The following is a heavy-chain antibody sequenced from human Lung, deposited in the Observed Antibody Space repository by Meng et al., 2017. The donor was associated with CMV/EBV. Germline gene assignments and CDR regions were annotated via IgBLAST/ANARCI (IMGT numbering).Heavy chain of an antibody. V-gene: IGHV4-4*03. J-gene: IGHJ1*01. Sequence: APFRECAPALETPPATPSPPCAVSGDSITNHNWWAWVRQPPGKGLEWIGEIPHRGSSAYNPSLKSRVSMSIDKSKNQFSLKLTSVTAADTAVYHCLRRSGGSVWGQGTLVTVSS. CDR2: IPHRGSS. CDR1: GDSITNHNW. D-gene: IGHD3-10*01. CDR3: LRRSGGSV.